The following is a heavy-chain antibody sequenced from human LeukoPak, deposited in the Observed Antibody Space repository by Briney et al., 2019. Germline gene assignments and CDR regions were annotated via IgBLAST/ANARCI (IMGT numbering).Heavy chain of an antibody. CDR1: NASISSNTYY. D-gene: IGHD6-13*01. Sequence: SETLSLTCSVSNASISSNTYYRAWIRQPPGKGLEYIGSINYRGSTYYNPSLKSRVTLSVDTSKNQFSLKLNSVTAADTAVYYCARGRLGSLYSYSSSWKNNWFDPWGQGTLVTVSS. J-gene: IGHJ5*02. CDR2: INYRGST. V-gene: IGHV4-39*07. CDR3: ARGRLGSLYSYSSSWKNNWFDP.